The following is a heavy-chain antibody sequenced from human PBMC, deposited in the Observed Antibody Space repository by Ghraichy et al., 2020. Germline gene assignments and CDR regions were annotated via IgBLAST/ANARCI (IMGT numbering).Heavy chain of an antibody. CDR3: ARVSEDYDFWSGYYSQSGMDV. V-gene: IGHV1-8*01. D-gene: IGHD3-3*01. CDR1: GYTFTSYD. CDR2: MNPNSGNT. J-gene: IGHJ6*02. Sequence: ASVKVSCKASGYTFTSYDINWVRQATGQGLEWIGWMNPNSGNTGYAQKFQGRVTMTRNTSISTAYMELSSLRSEDTAVYYCARVSEDYDFWSGYYSQSGMDVWGQGTTVTVSS.